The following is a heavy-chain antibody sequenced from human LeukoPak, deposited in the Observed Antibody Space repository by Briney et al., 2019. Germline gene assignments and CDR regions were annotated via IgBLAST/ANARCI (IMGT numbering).Heavy chain of an antibody. J-gene: IGHJ4*02. V-gene: IGHV1-2*02. D-gene: IGHD3-22*01. CDR3: ASHPVDYYDSSGQSAIDY. CDR2: INPNSGGT. Sequence: GASVKVSCKASGYTFTGYYMHWVRQAPGQGLEWMGWINPNSGGTDYAQKFQGRVTMTRDTSISTAYMELSRLRSDDTAVYYCASHPVDYYDSSGQSAIDYWGQGTLVTVSS. CDR1: GYTFTGYY.